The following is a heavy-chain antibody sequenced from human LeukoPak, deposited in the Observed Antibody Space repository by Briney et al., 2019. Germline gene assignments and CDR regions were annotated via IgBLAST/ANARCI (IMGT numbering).Heavy chain of an antibody. CDR3: ARSFPVTTGRYDP. D-gene: IGHD4-11*01. Sequence: SETLSLTCAVYGGSFSGYYWSWIRQPPGKGLEWIGEINHSGSTNYKPSLKSRVTISVDTSKNQFSLKLSSVTAADTAVYYCARSFPVTTGRYDPWGQGTLVTVSS. V-gene: IGHV4-34*01. J-gene: IGHJ5*02. CDR2: INHSGST. CDR1: GGSFSGYY.